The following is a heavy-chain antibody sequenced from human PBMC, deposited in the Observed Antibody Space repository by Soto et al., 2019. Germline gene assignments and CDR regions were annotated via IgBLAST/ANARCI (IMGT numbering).Heavy chain of an antibody. D-gene: IGHD3-22*01. CDR1: RVTFRSNA. Sequence: SVNLCCKAPRVTFRSNAISSVRQAPEQWLEWMGVIIPIFGTANYAQKFQGRVTITADESTSTAYMELSSLRSEDTAVYYCARPRKASSGYGQKYHYGMDVWAQGPTLTVPS. V-gene: IGHV1-69*13. CDR2: IIPIFGTA. CDR3: ARPRKASSGYGQKYHYGMDV. J-gene: IGHJ6*02.